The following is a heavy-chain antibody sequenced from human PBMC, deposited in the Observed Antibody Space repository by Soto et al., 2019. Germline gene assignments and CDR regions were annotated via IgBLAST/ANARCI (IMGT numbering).Heavy chain of an antibody. J-gene: IGHJ3*02. D-gene: IGHD4-17*01. CDR1: GFTFSGSA. Sequence: EVQLVESGGGLVQPGGSLKLSCAASGFTFSGSAMHWVRQASGKGLEWVGGIRSKANSYATAYAASVKGRFTISRDDSKNTAYLQMNSLKTEDTAFYYCTRTMTTAAFDIWGQGTMVTVSS. V-gene: IGHV3-73*02. CDR3: TRTMTTAAFDI. CDR2: IRSKANSYAT.